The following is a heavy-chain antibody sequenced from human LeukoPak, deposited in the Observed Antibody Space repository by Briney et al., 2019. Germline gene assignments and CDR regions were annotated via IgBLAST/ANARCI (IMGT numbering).Heavy chain of an antibody. V-gene: IGHV1-2*04. D-gene: IGHD3-16*01. J-gene: IGHJ4*02. CDR1: VYTFTGYY. CDR3: ARVKNKITFGDRTLWY. Sequence: ASVKISCKASVYTFTGYYMHWVRQAPGQGLEWMGWINPNSGGTNYAQKFQGWVTMTRDTSISTAYMELSRLRSDDTAVYYCARVKNKITFGDRTLWYWGQGTLVTVSS. CDR2: INPNSGGT.